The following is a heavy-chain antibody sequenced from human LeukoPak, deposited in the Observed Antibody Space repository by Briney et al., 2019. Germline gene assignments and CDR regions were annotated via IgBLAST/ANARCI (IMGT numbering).Heavy chain of an antibody. D-gene: IGHD1-1*01. CDR1: GFTFSSYW. CDR2: INTDGSGT. Sequence: GGSLRLSCAASGFTFSSYWMHWVRQVPGKGLVWVSRINTDGSGTTYADSVKGRFTISRDNTENTLYLQMSSLRAEDTAVYYCAREWKKTGAFDHWGQGTLVTVSS. J-gene: IGHJ4*02. V-gene: IGHV3-74*01. CDR3: AREWKKTGAFDH.